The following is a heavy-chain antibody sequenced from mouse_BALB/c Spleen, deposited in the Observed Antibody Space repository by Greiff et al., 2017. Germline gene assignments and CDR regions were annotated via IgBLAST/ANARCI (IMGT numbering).Heavy chain of an antibody. D-gene: IGHD2-10*02. CDR1: GFSLTSYD. Sequence: QVQLKESGPGLVAPSQSLSITCTVSGFSLTSYDISWIRQPPGKGLEWLGVIWTGGGTNYNSAFMSRLSISKDNSKSQVFLKMNSLQTDDTAIYYCVRDLEYGNYDYYAMDYWGQGTSVTVSS. CDR3: VRDLEYGNYDYYAMDY. J-gene: IGHJ4*01. CDR2: IWTGGGT. V-gene: IGHV2-9-2*01.